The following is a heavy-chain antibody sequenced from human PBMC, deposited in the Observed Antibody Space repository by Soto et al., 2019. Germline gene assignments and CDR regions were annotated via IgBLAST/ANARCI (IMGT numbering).Heavy chain of an antibody. V-gene: IGHV3-74*01. CDR3: ARGCLGGGGDCYSPDY. CDR2: IESDGSTT. Sequence: GGSLRLSCAASGFTFSSYWIHWVRQAPGTGLVWVSRIESDGSTTDYADSVKGRFTISRDNAKNTVYLQMNSLRAEDTAVYYCARGCLGGGGDCYSPDYWGQGALVTVSS. D-gene: IGHD2-21*02. J-gene: IGHJ4*02. CDR1: GFTFSSYW.